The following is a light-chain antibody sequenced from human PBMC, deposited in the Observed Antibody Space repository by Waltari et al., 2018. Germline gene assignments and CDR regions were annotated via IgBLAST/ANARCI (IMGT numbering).Light chain of an antibody. CDR3: QHYDGLPLT. CDR1: QDIRNY. CDR2: DAS. Sequence: IQMTQSPSSLSASVGDRVTITCLASQDIRNYLNWYQQRSGKAPKLLIYDASTLETGVPSRFSGNSSGTEFTFSINSLQAEDFATYYCQHYDGLPLTFGAVTRVEVK. J-gene: IGKJ4*01. V-gene: IGKV1-33*01.